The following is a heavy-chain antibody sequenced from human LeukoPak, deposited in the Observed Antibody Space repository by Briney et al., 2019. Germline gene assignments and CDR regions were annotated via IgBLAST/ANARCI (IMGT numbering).Heavy chain of an antibody. J-gene: IGHJ5*02. Sequence: GGSLRLSCAASGFTFSSYGMHWVRQAPGKGLEWVAVIWYDGSNKYYADSVKGRFTISRDNSKNTLYLQMNSLRAEDTAVYYCARESNYDFWSGYSPPYGLDPWGQGTLVTVSS. V-gene: IGHV3-33*01. CDR2: IWYDGSNK. CDR3: ARESNYDFWSGYSPPYGLDP. D-gene: IGHD3-3*01. CDR1: GFTFSSYG.